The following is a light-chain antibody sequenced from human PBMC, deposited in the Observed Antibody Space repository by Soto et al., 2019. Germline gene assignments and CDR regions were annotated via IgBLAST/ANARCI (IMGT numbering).Light chain of an antibody. V-gene: IGKV3-20*01. CDR2: GSA. CDR3: QQYGSSPPYT. Sequence: EIVLTQSPGILSLSPGERATLSCRASQSVSGNYLAWYQQKPGQSPRLLIYGSADRATGIPDRFSGSGSGSDFTLTISRVEPEDFAVYYCQQYGSSPPYTFGQGTKVELK. J-gene: IGKJ2*01. CDR1: QSVSGNY.